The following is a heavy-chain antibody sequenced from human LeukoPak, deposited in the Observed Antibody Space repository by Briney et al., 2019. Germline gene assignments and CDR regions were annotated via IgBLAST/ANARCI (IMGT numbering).Heavy chain of an antibody. CDR1: GGSISSSSYY. D-gene: IGHD3-3*01. J-gene: IGHJ4*02. V-gene: IGHV4-39*07. CDR3: ARGRRKLRYSDY. CDR2: IYYSGST. Sequence: SETLSLTCTVSGGSISSSSYYWGWIRQPPGKGLEWIGSIYYSGSTYYNPSLKSRVTISVDTSKNQFSLKLSSVTAADTAVYYCARGRRKLRYSDYWGQGTLVTVSS.